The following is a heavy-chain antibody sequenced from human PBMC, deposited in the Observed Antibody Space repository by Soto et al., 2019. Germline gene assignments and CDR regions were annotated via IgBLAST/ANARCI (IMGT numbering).Heavy chain of an antibody. CDR2: ISAYNGNT. CDR3: ARYCSGGSCHYYYYGMDV. D-gene: IGHD2-15*01. CDR1: GYTFTSYG. V-gene: IGHV1-18*01. Sequence: QVQLVQSGAEVKKPGASVKVSCKASGYTFTSYGISWVRQAPGQGLEWMGWISAYNGNTNYAQKLQGRVTMTTDTPTSKGYMELRSLRSDDTAVYYCARYCSGGSCHYYYYGMDVWGQGTTVTVSS. J-gene: IGHJ6*02.